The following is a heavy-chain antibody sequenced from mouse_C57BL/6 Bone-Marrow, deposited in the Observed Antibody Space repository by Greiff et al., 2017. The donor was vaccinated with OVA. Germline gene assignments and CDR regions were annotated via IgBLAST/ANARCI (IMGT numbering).Heavy chain of an antibody. Sequence: VMLVESGPELVKPGASVTISCKASGYAFRSSWMNWVKQRPGQGLEWIGRIYPGDGDTNSNGKFTGQATLTAAQSSSTAYMQLSSLTSEDSAVYFCARGYYDYDGSYWYFDVWGTGTTVTVSS. CDR2: IYPGDGDT. D-gene: IGHD2-4*01. J-gene: IGHJ1*03. V-gene: IGHV1-82*01. CDR3: ARGYYDYDGSYWYFDV. CDR1: GYAFRSSW.